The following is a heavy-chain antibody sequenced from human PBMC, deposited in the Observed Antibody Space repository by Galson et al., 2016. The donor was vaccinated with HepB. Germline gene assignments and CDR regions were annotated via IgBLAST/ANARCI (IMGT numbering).Heavy chain of an antibody. J-gene: IGHJ6*02. CDR3: AMIGYYYGSGSYPSFITTRYYGMDV. CDR1: GDSISSSNW. CDR2: IYYSGST. Sequence: ETLSLTCTVSGDSISSSNWWSWVRQPPGKGLEWIGSIYYSGSTYYNPSLKSRVTISVDTSKNQFSLKLSSVTAADTAVYYCAMIGYYYGSGSYPSFITTRYYGMDVWGQGTTVTVSS. D-gene: IGHD3-10*01. V-gene: IGHV4-39*01.